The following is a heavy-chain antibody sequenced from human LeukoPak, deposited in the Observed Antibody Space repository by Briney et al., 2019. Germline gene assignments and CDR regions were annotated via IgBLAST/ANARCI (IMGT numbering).Heavy chain of an antibody. CDR2: IYPGDSDT. CDR1: GYNFTTYW. J-gene: IGHJ5*02. D-gene: IGHD2-8*01. Sequence: GESLKISCKDSGYNFTTYWIGWVRQMPGKGLEWMGIIYPGDSDTRYSPSFQGQVTISADKSISTAYLQWSSLKASDTAMYYCAGRGRPWWFDPWGQGTLVTVSS. CDR3: AGRGRPWWFDP. V-gene: IGHV5-51*01.